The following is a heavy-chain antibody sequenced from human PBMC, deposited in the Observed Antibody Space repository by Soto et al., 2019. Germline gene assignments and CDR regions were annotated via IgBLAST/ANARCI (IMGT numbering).Heavy chain of an antibody. V-gene: IGHV3-64D*06. CDR3: VKDLGSIVVVVAATPARYYGMDV. J-gene: IGHJ6*02. CDR2: ISSNGGST. CDR1: GFTFSSYA. D-gene: IGHD2-15*01. Sequence: GGSLRLSCSASGFTFSSYAMHWVRQAPGKGLEYVSAISSNGGSTYYADSVKGRFTISRDNSKNTLYLQMSSLRAEDTAVYYCVKDLGSIVVVVAATPARYYGMDVWGQGTTVTVSS.